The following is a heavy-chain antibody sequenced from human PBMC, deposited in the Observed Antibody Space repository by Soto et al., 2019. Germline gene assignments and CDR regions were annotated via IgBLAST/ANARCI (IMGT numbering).Heavy chain of an antibody. CDR2: IYYSGST. Sequence: KTSETLSLTCTVSGGSISSGGYYWSWIRQHPGQGLERIGYIYYSGSTYYNPSLKSRVTISVDRSKNQFSLKLSSVTAADTAVYYCARGLGVDNFDYWGQGTLVTVSS. CDR3: ARGLGVDNFDY. D-gene: IGHD5-12*01. V-gene: IGHV4-31*03. CDR1: GGSISSGGYY. J-gene: IGHJ4*02.